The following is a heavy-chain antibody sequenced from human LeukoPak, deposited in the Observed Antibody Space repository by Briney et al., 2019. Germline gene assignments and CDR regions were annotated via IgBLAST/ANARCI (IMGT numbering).Heavy chain of an antibody. CDR2: INHSGST. Sequence: SETLSLTCAVYGGSFSGYYWSWIRQPPGKGLGWIGEINHSGSTNYNPSLKSRVTISVDTSKNQFSLKLNSVTAADTAVYYCARHYGPWGQGTLVTVSS. CDR3: ARHYGP. J-gene: IGHJ5*02. CDR1: GGSFSGYY. V-gene: IGHV4-34*01. D-gene: IGHD3-16*01.